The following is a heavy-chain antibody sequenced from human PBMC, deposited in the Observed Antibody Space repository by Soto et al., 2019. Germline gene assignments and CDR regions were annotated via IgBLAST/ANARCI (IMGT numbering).Heavy chain of an antibody. V-gene: IGHV3-33*01. D-gene: IGHD1-26*01. CDR1: GFTFSSYG. J-gene: IGHJ1*01. Sequence: PGGSLRLSCAASGFTFSSYGMHWVRQAPGKGLEWVAVIWYDGSNKYYADSVKGRFTISRDNSKNTLYLQMNSLRAEDTAVYYCARDLLSGSYSREYFQHWGQGTLVTVSS. CDR3: ARDLLSGSYSREYFQH. CDR2: IWYDGSNK.